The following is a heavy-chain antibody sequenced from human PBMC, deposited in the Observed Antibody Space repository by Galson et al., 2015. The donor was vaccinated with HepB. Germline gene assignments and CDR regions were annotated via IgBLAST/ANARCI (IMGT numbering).Heavy chain of an antibody. CDR2: IYRDGRT. CDR3: ARFPGEGY. J-gene: IGHJ4*02. V-gene: IGHV3-53*01. CDR1: GVTVSRNY. Sequence: SLRLSCAASGVTVSRNYMTWVRQAPGKGLEWVSVIYRDGRTYYAESLKGRFTISRDSSKNTVYLDMNTLRAEDTAVYYCARFPGEGYWGQGTLVIVSS. D-gene: IGHD3-10*01.